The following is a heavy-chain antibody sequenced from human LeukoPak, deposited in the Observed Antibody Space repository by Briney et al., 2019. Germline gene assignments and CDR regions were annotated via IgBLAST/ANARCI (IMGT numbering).Heavy chain of an antibody. D-gene: IGHD3-22*01. V-gene: IGHV4-34*01. CDR3: ARAPIVVNWFDP. Sequence: SSETLSLTCAVYGGSFSGYYWSWLRQPPGKGLEWVGEINHSGSTNYNPSLKRRITISVDSSKHHFFMKLSSVTAADTVVYYWARAPIVVNWFDPWGQGTLVTVSS. J-gene: IGHJ5*02. CDR1: GGSFSGYY. CDR2: INHSGST.